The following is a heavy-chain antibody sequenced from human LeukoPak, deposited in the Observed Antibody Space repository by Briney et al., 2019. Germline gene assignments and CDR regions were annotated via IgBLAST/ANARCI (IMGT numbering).Heavy chain of an antibody. CDR3: ANSYDFWSGFFDY. Sequence: GASLRLSCAASGFTFISYAMSWVRQAPGKGLEWVSAISGSGGSTYYADSVKGRFTISRDNSKNTLYLQMNSLRAEDTAVYYCANSYDFWSGFFDYWGQGTLVTVSS. CDR2: ISGSGGST. J-gene: IGHJ4*02. V-gene: IGHV3-23*01. CDR1: GFTFISYA. D-gene: IGHD3-3*01.